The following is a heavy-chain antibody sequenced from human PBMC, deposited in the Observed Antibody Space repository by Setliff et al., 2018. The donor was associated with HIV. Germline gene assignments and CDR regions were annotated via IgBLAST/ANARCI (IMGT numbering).Heavy chain of an antibody. D-gene: IGHD6-13*01. CDR1: GFTFDDYA. Sequence: SLRLSCAASGFTFDDYAMHWVRQAPGKGLEWVSGISWNSGSIGYADSVKGRFTISRDNAKNSLYLQLNSLSAEDTAIYYCAKRLAGSNTWYHLDSWGQGTLVTVSS. CDR2: ISWNSGSI. V-gene: IGHV3-9*01. J-gene: IGHJ4*02. CDR3: AKRLAGSNTWYHLDS.